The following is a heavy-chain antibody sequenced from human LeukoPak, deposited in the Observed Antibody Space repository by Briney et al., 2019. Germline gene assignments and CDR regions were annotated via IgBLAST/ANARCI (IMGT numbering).Heavy chain of an antibody. CDR2: ISYTGNT. CDR1: GDSMISNSFS. J-gene: IGHJ4*02. D-gene: IGHD5-18*01. Sequence: SGTLSLTCTVSGDSMISNSFSWGWIRQSHGKGLEWIGKISYTGNTYSNPSLKSRVTMSADTSKNQFSLKLSFVTAADTALYYCVRVDGSGYSPYWGQGALVTVSS. V-gene: IGHV4-39*01. CDR3: VRVDGSGYSPY.